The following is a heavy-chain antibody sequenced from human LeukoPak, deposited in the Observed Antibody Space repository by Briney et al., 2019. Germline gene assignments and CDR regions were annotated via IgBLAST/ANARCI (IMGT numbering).Heavy chain of an antibody. V-gene: IGHV3-48*03. J-gene: IGHJ4*02. D-gene: IGHD2-2*02. Sequence: GGSLRLSCAASGFTFSGYEMNWVRQAPGKGLERVSYISSSGSTIYYADSVKGRFTVSRDNAKNSLYLQMNSLRAEDTAVYYCARDPGYCSTTSCYKFFDYWGQGTLVTVSS. CDR3: ARDPGYCSTTSCYKFFDY. CDR1: GFTFSGYE. CDR2: ISSSGSTI.